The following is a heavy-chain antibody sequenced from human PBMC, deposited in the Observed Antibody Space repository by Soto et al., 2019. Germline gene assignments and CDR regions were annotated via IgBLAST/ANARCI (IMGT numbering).Heavy chain of an antibody. V-gene: IGHV4-30-2*01. CDR3: ARHSPDFDWLSQFDY. Sequence: PSETLSLTWAFSGGSISSGGYCWSWIRQPPGKGLEWIGYMYHSGSTYYNPSLKSRVTISIDRSKNQFSLKLSSVTAADTAVYYCARHSPDFDWLSQFDYWGQGTLVTVSS. CDR1: GGSISSGGYC. J-gene: IGHJ4*02. D-gene: IGHD3-9*01. CDR2: MYHSGST.